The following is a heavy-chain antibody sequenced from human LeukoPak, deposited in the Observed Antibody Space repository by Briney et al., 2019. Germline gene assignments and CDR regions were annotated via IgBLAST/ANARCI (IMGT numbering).Heavy chain of an antibody. D-gene: IGHD3-22*01. CDR3: ARHSLSDSSGYHLSFFDY. V-gene: IGHV4-34*01. CDR1: GGSFSGYY. J-gene: IGHJ4*02. CDR2: INHSGST. Sequence: PSETLSLTCAVYGGSFSGYYWSWIRQPPGKGLEWIGEINHSGSTNYNPSLKSRVTISVDTSKNQFSLKLSSVTAADTAVYYCARHSLSDSSGYHLSFFDYWGQGTLVTVSS.